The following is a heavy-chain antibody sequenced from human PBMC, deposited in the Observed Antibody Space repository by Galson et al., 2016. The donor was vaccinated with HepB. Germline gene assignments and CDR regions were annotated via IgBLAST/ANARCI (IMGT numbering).Heavy chain of an antibody. V-gene: IGHV4-31*03. CDR2: IFHSGTT. CDR3: ARAAGCGGDCFQR. D-gene: IGHD2-21*02. Sequence: TLSLTCTVSGGSISSGGYYWSWIRQHPGKGLEWIGYIFHSGTTSYNPSLKSRVIISIDTSKNQFSLTLSSVTAADTAVYYCARAAGCGGDCFQRWGQGALVTVSS. J-gene: IGHJ1*01. CDR1: GGSISSGGYY.